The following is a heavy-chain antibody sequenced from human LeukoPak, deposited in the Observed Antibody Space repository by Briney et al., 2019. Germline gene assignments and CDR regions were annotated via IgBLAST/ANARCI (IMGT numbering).Heavy chain of an antibody. CDR1: GFTFDDYA. D-gene: IGHD1-26*01. CDR3: ARDPGATGAFDI. Sequence: GRSLRLSCAASGFTFDDYAMHWVRQAPGKGLEWVSGISWNSGSIGYADSVKGRFTISRDNAKNSLYLQMNSLRAEDTAVYYCARDPGATGAFDIWGQGTMVTVSS. V-gene: IGHV3-9*01. J-gene: IGHJ3*02. CDR2: ISWNSGSI.